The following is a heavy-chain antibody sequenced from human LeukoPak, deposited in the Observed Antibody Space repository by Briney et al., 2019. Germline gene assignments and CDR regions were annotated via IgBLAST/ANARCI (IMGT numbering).Heavy chain of an antibody. Sequence: PSETLSLTCTVSGGSISSYYWSWIRQPSGKGLEWIGYIYYSGSTNYNPSLKSRVTISVDTSKNQFSLKLSSVTAADTAVYYCARDSSSPGGMDVWGQGTTVTVSS. J-gene: IGHJ6*02. CDR3: ARDSSSPGGMDV. V-gene: IGHV4-59*01. CDR2: IYYSGST. CDR1: GGSISSYY. D-gene: IGHD6-6*01.